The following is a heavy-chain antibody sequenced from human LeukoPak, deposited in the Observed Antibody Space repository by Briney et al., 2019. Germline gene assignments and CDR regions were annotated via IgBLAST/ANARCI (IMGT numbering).Heavy chain of an antibody. CDR2: ISGDTGNT. D-gene: IGHD6-13*01. Sequence: ASVRVSCKTSGYTFTGYYMHWVRQAPGQGLEWMGWISGDTGNTNYAQKLQGRVTMTTDTSTSTAYMELRSLRSDDTAVYYCARDDSSLSDYWGQGTLVTVSS. J-gene: IGHJ4*02. V-gene: IGHV1-18*04. CDR3: ARDDSSLSDY. CDR1: GYTFTGYY.